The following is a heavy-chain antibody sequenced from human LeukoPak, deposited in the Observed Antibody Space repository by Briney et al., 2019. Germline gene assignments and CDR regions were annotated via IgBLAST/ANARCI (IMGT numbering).Heavy chain of an antibody. V-gene: IGHV4-34*01. CDR2: INHSGST. D-gene: IGHD6-6*01. Sequence: SETLSLTCAVYGGSFSGYYWSWIRQPPGKGLEWIGEINHSGSTNYNPSLKSRGTISVDTSKNQFSLKLSSVTAADTAVYYCASPWVIAARQGGSWGQGTLVTVSS. CDR3: ASPWVIAARQGGS. CDR1: GGSFSGYY. J-gene: IGHJ5*02.